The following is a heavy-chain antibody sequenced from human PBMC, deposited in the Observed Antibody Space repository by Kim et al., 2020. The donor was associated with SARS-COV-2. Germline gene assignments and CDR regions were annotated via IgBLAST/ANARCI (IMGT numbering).Heavy chain of an antibody. CDR3: ARGKLLVTGGLSRYYYYGMDV. D-gene: IGHD3-9*01. J-gene: IGHJ6*02. Sequence: GGSLRLSCAASGFTFSSYWMHWVRQAPGKGLVWVSRINSDGSSTSYADSVKGRFTISRDNAKNTLYLQMNSLRAEDTAVYYCARGKLLVTGGLSRYYYYGMDVWGQGTTVTVSS. CDR2: INSDGSST. V-gene: IGHV3-74*01. CDR1: GFTFSSYW.